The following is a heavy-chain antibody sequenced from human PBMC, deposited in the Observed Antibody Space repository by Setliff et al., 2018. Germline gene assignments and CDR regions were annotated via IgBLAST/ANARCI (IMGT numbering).Heavy chain of an antibody. CDR1: GFTFSSYA. Sequence: GALRLSCAASGFTFSSYAMSWVRQAPGKGLEWVSAISGSGGSTYYADSVKGRFTISRDNAKNSLYLQMNSLRAEDTAVYYCARDKRQYNFWSGYYGSWGNNFDYWGQGTLVTVSS. V-gene: IGHV3-23*01. CDR3: ARDKRQYNFWSGYYGSWGNNFDY. J-gene: IGHJ4*02. CDR2: ISGSGGST. D-gene: IGHD3-3*01.